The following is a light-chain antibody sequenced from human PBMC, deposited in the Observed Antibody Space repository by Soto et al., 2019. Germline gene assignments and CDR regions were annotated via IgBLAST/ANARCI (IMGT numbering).Light chain of an antibody. CDR2: AAS. J-gene: IGKJ4*01. V-gene: IGKV3D-20*02. CDR3: QQFSKWPLT. CDR1: RSFASSY. Sequence: EIVLTQSPVTLSLSPGERATLSCRASRSFASSYLGWYQQKPGQAPRLLIYAASTRATGIPDRFSGSGSGTDFILSISSLQSEDFAVYYCQQFSKWPLTFGGGTKVDIK.